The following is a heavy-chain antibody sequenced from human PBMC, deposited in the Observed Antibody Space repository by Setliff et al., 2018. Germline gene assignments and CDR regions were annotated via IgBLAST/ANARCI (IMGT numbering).Heavy chain of an antibody. V-gene: IGHV4-34*01. Sequence: SETLSLTCTVYGASFSDYYWGWIRQPPGKGPEWIAEINQSGNTNYNPSLNSRVSVSVDTPTNQFSLKVFSVTAADTAVYYCRFWSSYYKNDYWAQGTLVTV. CDR3: RFWSSYYKNDY. J-gene: IGHJ4*02. CDR2: INQSGNT. D-gene: IGHD3-3*01. CDR1: GASFSDYY.